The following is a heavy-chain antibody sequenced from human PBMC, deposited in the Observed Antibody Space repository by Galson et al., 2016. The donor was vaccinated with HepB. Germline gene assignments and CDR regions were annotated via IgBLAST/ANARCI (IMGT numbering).Heavy chain of an antibody. Sequence: SLRLSCAASGFTFSSYTMNWVRQAPGKGLEWVSSISSLSGYIYYADSVKGRFTISRDNAKKSLYLQMNSLRAEDTSLYYCARDLNAFDIWGQGTMVTVSS. V-gene: IGHV3-21*01. J-gene: IGHJ3*02. CDR2: ISSLSGYI. CDR1: GFTFSSYT. CDR3: ARDLNAFDI.